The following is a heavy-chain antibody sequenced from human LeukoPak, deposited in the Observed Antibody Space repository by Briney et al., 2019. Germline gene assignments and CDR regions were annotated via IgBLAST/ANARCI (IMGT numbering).Heavy chain of an antibody. CDR1: RGSISSFY. CDR2: ISYSGNT. CDR3: ARDYGGKFDY. Sequence: SETLSLTCTVSRGSISSFYWNWIRQPPGKGLEWIGYISYSGNTKYNPSLKSRVTISVDTSKNQFSLKLSSVTAADTAVYYCARDYGGKFDYWGQGTLVTVSS. J-gene: IGHJ4*02. D-gene: IGHD4-23*01. V-gene: IGHV4-59*01.